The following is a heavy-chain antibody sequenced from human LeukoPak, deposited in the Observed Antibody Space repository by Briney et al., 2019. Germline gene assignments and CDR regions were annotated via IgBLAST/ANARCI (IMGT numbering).Heavy chain of an antibody. CDR3: ARDGYRGDGAFDI. J-gene: IGHJ3*02. CDR1: GYTFTSYY. D-gene: IGHD1-26*01. Sequence: ASVKVSCKASGYTFTSYYMHWVRQAPGQGLEWMGIINPSGGSTSYAQKFQGRVTMTRDMSTSTVYMELSSLRSEDTTVYYCARDGYRGDGAFDIWGQGTMVTVSS. V-gene: IGHV1-46*01. CDR2: INPSGGST.